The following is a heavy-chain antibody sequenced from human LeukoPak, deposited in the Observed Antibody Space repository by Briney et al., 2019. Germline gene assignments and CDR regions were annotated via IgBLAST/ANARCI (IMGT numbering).Heavy chain of an antibody. CDR3: ARDLSIAARPRWFDP. Sequence: GGSLRLSCAASGFTFSSYGMHCVRQAPGKGLEWVAVIWYDGSNKYYADSVKGRFTISRDNSKNTLYLQMNSLRAEDTAVYYCARDLSIAARPRWFDPWGQGTLVTVSS. CDR1: GFTFSSYG. D-gene: IGHD6-6*01. CDR2: IWYDGSNK. V-gene: IGHV3-33*01. J-gene: IGHJ5*02.